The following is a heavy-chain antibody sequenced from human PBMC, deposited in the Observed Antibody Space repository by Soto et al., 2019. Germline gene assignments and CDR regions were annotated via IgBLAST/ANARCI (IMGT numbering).Heavy chain of an antibody. Sequence: EVQLLESGGGLVQPGGSLRLSCAASGFTFSSYAMSWVRQAPGKGLEWVSAISGSGGSTYYADSVKGRFTISRDNSKNTLYLQMNSLRAEDTAVDYCAKATDRYFEWLFSFDYWGQGTLVTVSS. CDR1: GFTFSSYA. CDR3: AKATDRYFEWLFSFDY. CDR2: ISGSGGST. J-gene: IGHJ4*02. D-gene: IGHD3-9*01. V-gene: IGHV3-23*01.